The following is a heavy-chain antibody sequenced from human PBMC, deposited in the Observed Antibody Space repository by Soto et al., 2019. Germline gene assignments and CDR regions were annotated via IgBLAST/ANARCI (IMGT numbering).Heavy chain of an antibody. J-gene: IGHJ3*02. CDR1: GFTFSSYA. CDR2: ISGSGGTT. V-gene: IGHV3-23*01. CDR3: VKTANGWFSAFDI. D-gene: IGHD6-19*01. Sequence: EVQLLESGGGLVQPGGSLRLSCAASGFTFSSYAMSWVRQAPGKGLEWVSAISGSGGTTYYADSVKGRFTFSRDNSKNPLYLQMNSLRAEDTAVYYCVKTANGWFSAFDIWGQGTMVSVSS.